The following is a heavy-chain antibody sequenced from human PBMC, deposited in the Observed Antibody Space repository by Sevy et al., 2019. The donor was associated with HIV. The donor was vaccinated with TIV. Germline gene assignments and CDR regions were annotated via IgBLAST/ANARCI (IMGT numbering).Heavy chain of an antibody. D-gene: IGHD6-19*01. CDR1: GFTFSSYV. J-gene: IGHJ4*02. V-gene: IGHV3-30*02. CDR3: AKKWGYSSGWYYFDY. Sequence: GGSLRLSCAASGFTFSSYVMHWVRQAPGKGLEWVAFIRHDGSNKYYADSVKGRFTISRDNSKNTLYLQMNSLRAEDTAVYYCAKKWGYSSGWYYFDYWGQGTLVTVSS. CDR2: IRHDGSNK.